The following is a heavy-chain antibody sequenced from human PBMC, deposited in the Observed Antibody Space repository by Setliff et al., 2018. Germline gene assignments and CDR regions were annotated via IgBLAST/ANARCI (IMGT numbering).Heavy chain of an antibody. Sequence: SETLSLTCTVSGGSISSYYWSWIRQPAGKGLEWIGHIYIGGSANYSPSLKSRVTMSIDTSKNQFSLKLNSVTAADMAVYYCAREQWLDPPGYYYMDVWAKGTTVTGSS. CDR1: GGSISSYY. D-gene: IGHD6-19*01. CDR3: AREQWLDPPGYYYMDV. CDR2: IYIGGSA. V-gene: IGHV4-4*07. J-gene: IGHJ6*03.